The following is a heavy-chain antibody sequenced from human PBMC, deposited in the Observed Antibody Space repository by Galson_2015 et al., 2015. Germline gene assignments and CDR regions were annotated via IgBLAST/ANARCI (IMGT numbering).Heavy chain of an antibody. J-gene: IGHJ4*02. Sequence: KGLEWMGIIYPDDSDTRYSPSFQGQVTISADKSISTAYLQWGSLKASDTAMYYCARSIFGVDPADYWGQGTLVTVSS. CDR3: ARSIFGVDPADY. V-gene: IGHV5-51*01. CDR2: IYPDDSDT. D-gene: IGHD3-3*01.